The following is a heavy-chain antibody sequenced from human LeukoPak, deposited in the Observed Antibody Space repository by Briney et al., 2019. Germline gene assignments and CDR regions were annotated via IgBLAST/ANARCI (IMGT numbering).Heavy chain of an antibody. CDR3: AKDPSDSSGYYQYCFDY. V-gene: IGHV1-46*01. J-gene: IGHJ4*02. CDR2: INPSGGST. D-gene: IGHD3-22*01. Sequence: ATVKVSCKASGYTFTSYYMHWVRQAPGQGLEWMGIINPSGGSTSYAQKFQGRVTMTRDTSTSTVYMELSSLRSEDTAVYYCAKDPSDSSGYYQYCFDYWGQGALVTVSS. CDR1: GYTFTSYY.